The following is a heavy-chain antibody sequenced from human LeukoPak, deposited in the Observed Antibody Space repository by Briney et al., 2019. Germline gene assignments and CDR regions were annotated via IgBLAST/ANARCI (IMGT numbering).Heavy chain of an antibody. D-gene: IGHD2-15*01. V-gene: IGHV4-61*02. Sequence: SETLSLTCTVSGGSISSNSDDWSWSRQPAGKGLEWIGRIYTSGSTDYNPSHKSRVTISKDPSKNEFSLKLSSVTAADTAVYYCARDSPPAYCSGGSCYFDYWGQGTLVTVSS. CDR3: ARDSPPAYCSGGSCYFDY. CDR1: GGSISSNSDD. CDR2: IYTSGST. J-gene: IGHJ4*02.